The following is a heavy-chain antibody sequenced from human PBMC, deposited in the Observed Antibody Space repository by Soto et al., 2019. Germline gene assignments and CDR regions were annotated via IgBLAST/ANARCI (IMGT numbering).Heavy chain of an antibody. D-gene: IGHD2-15*01. CDR2: ISYDGSNK. Sequence: QVQLVESGGGVVQPGRSLRLSCAASGFTFSSYAMHWVRQAPGKGLEWVAVISYDGSNKYYADSVKGRFTISRDNSKNTLYMQMNSLRAEDTAVYYCARGSGCHGMDVWGQGTTVTVSS. CDR1: GFTFSSYA. V-gene: IGHV3-30-3*01. J-gene: IGHJ6*02. CDR3: ARGSGCHGMDV.